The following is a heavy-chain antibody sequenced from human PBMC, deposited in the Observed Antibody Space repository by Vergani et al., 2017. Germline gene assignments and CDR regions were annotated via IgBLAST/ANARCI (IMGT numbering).Heavy chain of an antibody. V-gene: IGHV1-69*18. CDR1: GGTFSSYA. D-gene: IGHD3-22*01. CDR2: IIPIFGTA. Sequence: QVQLVQSGAEVKKPGSSVKVSCKASGGTFSSYAISWVRQAPGQGLEWMGRIIPIFGTANYAQKFQGRVTITADESTSTAYMELSSVTAADTAVYYCARGEIDYYDSSGYYGYWGQGTLVTVSS. CDR3: ARGEIDYYDSSGYYGY. J-gene: IGHJ4*02.